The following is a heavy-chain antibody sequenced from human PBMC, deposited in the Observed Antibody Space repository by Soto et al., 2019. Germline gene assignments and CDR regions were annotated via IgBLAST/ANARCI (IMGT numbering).Heavy chain of an antibody. CDR1: GYTFTSYG. CDR3: ARGYYYGSGRPTPGGMDV. D-gene: IGHD3-10*01. Sequence: XVKVSCKASGYTFTSYGISCVRHAPGQGLEWMGWISAYNGNTNYAQKLQGRVTMTTDTSTSTAYMELRSLRSDDTAVYYCARGYYYGSGRPTPGGMDVWGQGTTVTVSS. CDR2: ISAYNGNT. J-gene: IGHJ6*02. V-gene: IGHV1-18*01.